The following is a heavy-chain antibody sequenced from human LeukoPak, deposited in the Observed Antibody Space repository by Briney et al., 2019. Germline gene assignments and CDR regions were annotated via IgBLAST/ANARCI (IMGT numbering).Heavy chain of an antibody. D-gene: IGHD6-19*01. V-gene: IGHV4-34*01. CDR2: INHSGST. J-gene: IGHJ5*02. CDR3: VAVAGTQRGRNWFDL. Sequence: SETLSLTCTVSGGSISSYYWSWIRQPPGKGLEWIGEINHSGSTNYNPSLKSRVTISVDTSKNQFSLKLSSVTAADTAVYYCVAVAGTQRGRNWFDLWGQGTLVTVSS. CDR1: GGSISSYY.